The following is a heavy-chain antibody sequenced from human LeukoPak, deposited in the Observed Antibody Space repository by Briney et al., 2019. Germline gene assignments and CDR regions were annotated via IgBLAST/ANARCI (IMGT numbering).Heavy chain of an antibody. CDR1: GYTFTSYY. D-gene: IGHD6-19*01. CDR3: ARARAVAGLVMSTGSGRDY. CDR2: INPSGGST. Sequence: ASVKVSCKASGYTFTSYYMHWVRQAPGQGLEWMGIINPSGGSTSYAQKFQGRVTMTRDTSTSTVYMELSSLRSEDTAVYYCARARAVAGLVMSTGSGRDYWGRGTLVTVSS. V-gene: IGHV1-46*01. J-gene: IGHJ4*02.